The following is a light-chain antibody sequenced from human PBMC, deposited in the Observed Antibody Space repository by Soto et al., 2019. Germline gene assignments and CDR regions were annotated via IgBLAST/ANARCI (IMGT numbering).Light chain of an antibody. Sequence: EIVLTQSPATLSLSPGERATLSCRASQSVSSYLAWYQQKPGQAPRLLIYDASNRATGIPARFSGSGSGTDLTLNISSLEPEDFAVYYFQRGNFGGGTKVAIK. V-gene: IGKV3-11*01. CDR2: DAS. J-gene: IGKJ4*01. CDR1: QSVSSY. CDR3: QRGN.